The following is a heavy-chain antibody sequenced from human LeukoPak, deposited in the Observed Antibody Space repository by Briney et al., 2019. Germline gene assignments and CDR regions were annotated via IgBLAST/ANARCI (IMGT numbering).Heavy chain of an antibody. CDR1: GFAFSRYS. D-gene: IGHD4-17*01. CDR3: ASNDYRDEGIDS. V-gene: IGHV3-21*01. Sequence: PGGSLRLSWAASGFAFSRYSMNWVRQAAGKGLEWVSSISYSGPHMFYADSVRGRFTISRDNAENSLFLQMNSLRAEDTAVYFCASNDYRDEGIDSWGQGTLVTVSS. J-gene: IGHJ4*02. CDR2: ISYSGPHM.